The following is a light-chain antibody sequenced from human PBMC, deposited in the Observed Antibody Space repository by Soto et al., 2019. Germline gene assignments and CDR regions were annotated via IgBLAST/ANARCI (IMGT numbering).Light chain of an antibody. Sequence: EIVLTQSPGTLSLSPGERATLSCRASQSVSSSYLAWYQQKPGQAPRLLIYGASSRATGIPDRFSGSGSGTDFTLTISTLEPEDFAVYYSQQYGSSTPVTFGGGTKVDIK. CDR1: QSVSSSY. CDR3: QQYGSSTPVT. V-gene: IGKV3-20*01. CDR2: GAS. J-gene: IGKJ4*01.